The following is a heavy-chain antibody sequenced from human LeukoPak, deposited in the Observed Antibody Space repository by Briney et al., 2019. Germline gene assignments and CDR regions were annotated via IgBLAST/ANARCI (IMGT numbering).Heavy chain of an antibody. CDR2: ISSSSSYI. V-gene: IGHV3-21*01. CDR3: ARSSGWYSSLPFDY. J-gene: IGHJ4*02. D-gene: IGHD6-19*01. CDR1: GFTFSSYS. Sequence: GGSLRLSCAASGFTFSSYSMNWVRQAPGKGLEWVSSISSSSSYIYYADSVKGRFTISRDNAKNSLYLQMNGLRAEDTAVYYCARSSGWYSSLPFDYWGQGTLVTVSS.